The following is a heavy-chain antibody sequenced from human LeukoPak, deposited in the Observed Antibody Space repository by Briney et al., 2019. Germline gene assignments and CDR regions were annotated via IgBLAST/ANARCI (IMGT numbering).Heavy chain of an antibody. J-gene: IGHJ4*02. CDR2: IRYDGSNK. CDR3: AKDVRSYYDSTGNFDY. V-gene: IGHV3-30*02. Sequence: GGSLRLSCAASGFTFSSYGMHWVRQAPGKGLEWVAFIRYDGSNKYYADSVKGRFTISRDNSKNTLYLQMNSLRAEDTAEYFCAKDVRSYYDSTGNFDYWGQGTLVTVSS. D-gene: IGHD3-22*01. CDR1: GFTFSSYG.